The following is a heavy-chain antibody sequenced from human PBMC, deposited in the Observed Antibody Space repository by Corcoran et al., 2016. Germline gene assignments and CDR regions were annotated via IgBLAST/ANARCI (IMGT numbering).Heavy chain of an antibody. Sequence: QVQLVQSGAEVKKPGASVKVSCKASGYTFTSYYMHWVRQAPGQGLEWMGIINPSGGSTSYAQKFQGRVTMTRDTSTSTVYMELSSLRSEDTGVYYCARVYTYYGSGGPGTVFDPWGQGTLVTVSS. D-gene: IGHD3-10*01. CDR3: ARVYTYYGSGGPGTVFDP. CDR1: GYTFTSYY. CDR2: INPSGGST. V-gene: IGHV1-46*01. J-gene: IGHJ5*02.